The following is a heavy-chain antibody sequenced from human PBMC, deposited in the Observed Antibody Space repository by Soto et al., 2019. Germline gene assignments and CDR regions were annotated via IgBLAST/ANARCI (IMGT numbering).Heavy chain of an antibody. CDR2: ISWNSETI. Sequence: EVQLVESGGGLVQPGRSLRLSCAASGFTVDDYAMHWVRQAPGKGLEWVSGISWNSETIDYADSVKGRFTISRDNAQSSXFLQMNSLRPDDTALYYCAKDMKWGGMTTIHYFDSWGQGTLVTVSS. D-gene: IGHD4-17*01. J-gene: IGHJ4*02. CDR3: AKDMKWGGMTTIHYFDS. V-gene: IGHV3-9*01. CDR1: GFTVDDYA.